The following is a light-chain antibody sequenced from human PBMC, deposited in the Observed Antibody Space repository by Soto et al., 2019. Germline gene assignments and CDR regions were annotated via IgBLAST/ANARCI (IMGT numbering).Light chain of an antibody. CDR2: EVS. Sequence: QSVLTQPASVSGSPGQSITISCTGTSSDVGGYNYVSWYQQHLGKAPKLMIYEVSNRPSGVSNRFSGSKSGNTASLTISGLQAEDEADYYCSSYTSSSRVFGTGTKLTVL. CDR3: SSYTSSSRV. CDR1: SSDVGGYNY. V-gene: IGLV2-14*01. J-gene: IGLJ1*01.